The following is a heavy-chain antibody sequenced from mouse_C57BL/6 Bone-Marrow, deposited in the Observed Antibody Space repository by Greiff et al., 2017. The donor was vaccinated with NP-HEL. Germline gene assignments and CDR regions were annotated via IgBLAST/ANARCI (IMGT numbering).Heavy chain of an antibody. J-gene: IGHJ4*01. D-gene: IGHD1-1*01. CDR2: IDPENGDT. Sequence: EVHLVESGAELVRPGASVKLSCTASGFNIKDDYMHWVKQRPEQGLEWIGWIDPENGDTEYASKFQGKATITADTSSNTAYLQLSSLTSEDTAVYYCTTFITTVVASYYAMDYWGQGTSVTVSS. V-gene: IGHV14-4*01. CDR1: GFNIKDDY. CDR3: TTFITTVVASYYAMDY.